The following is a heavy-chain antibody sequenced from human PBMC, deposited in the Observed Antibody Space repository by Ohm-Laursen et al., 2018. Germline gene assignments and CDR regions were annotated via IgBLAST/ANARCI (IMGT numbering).Heavy chain of an antibody. CDR1: GFTLSSYS. J-gene: IGHJ4*02. V-gene: IGHV3-48*01. CDR2: ISSSTSTI. D-gene: IGHD4-23*01. Sequence: GSLRLSCAASGFTLSSYSMNWVRQAPGKGLEWVSYISSSTSTIYYADSVKGRFTISRDNAKNSLYLQMNSLRAEDTAVYYCARDNDYGGLDFDYWGQGTLVTVSS. CDR3: ARDNDYGGLDFDY.